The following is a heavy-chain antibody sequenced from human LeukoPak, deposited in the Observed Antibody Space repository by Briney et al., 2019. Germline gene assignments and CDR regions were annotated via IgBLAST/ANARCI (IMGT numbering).Heavy chain of an antibody. Sequence: ASETLSLTCAVYGGSFSGYYWSWIRQPPGKGLEWIGEINHSGSTNYNPSPKSRVTISVDTSKNQFSLKLSSVTAADTAVYYCARRSGYYGSGSYYNGRILDYWGQGTLVTVSS. V-gene: IGHV4-34*01. J-gene: IGHJ4*02. CDR3: ARRSGYYGSGSYYNGRILDY. CDR1: GGSFSGYY. CDR2: INHSGST. D-gene: IGHD3-10*01.